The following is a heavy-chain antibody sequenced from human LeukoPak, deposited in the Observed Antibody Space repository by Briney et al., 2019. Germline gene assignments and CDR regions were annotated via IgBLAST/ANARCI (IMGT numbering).Heavy chain of an antibody. CDR3: TRDRGSRYYFDY. D-gene: IGHD1-26*01. V-gene: IGHV3-49*04. Sequence: GGSLRLSCTASGFTFGAYAMSWVRQAPGKGLEWVGFIRSKAYGGTTEYAASVKGRFTISRDDSKSIAYLQMNSLKTEDTAVYYCTRDRGSRYYFDYWGQGTLVTVSS. CDR2: IRSKAYGGTT. J-gene: IGHJ4*02. CDR1: GFTFGAYA.